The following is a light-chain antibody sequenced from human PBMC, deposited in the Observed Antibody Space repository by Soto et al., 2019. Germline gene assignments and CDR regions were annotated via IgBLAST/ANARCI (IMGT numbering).Light chain of an antibody. CDR3: QQRHMWPIT. CDR1: QSVSSSY. V-gene: IGKV3D-20*02. J-gene: IGKJ5*01. CDR2: GAS. Sequence: EIVLTQSPGTLSLSPGERATLSCRASQSVSSSYLAWYQQKPGQAPRLLIYGASSRATGIPDRFSGSGSRTDFTLTISSLGPEDSAVYYCQQRHMWPITFGQGTRLEIK.